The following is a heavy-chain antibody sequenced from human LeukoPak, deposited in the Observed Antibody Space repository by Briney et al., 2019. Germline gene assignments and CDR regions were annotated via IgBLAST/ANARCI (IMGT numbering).Heavy chain of an antibody. CDR2: INHSGST. J-gene: IGHJ4*02. D-gene: IGHD2-2*02. CDR3: ARVGRYSPSIDY. V-gene: IGHV4-34*01. CDR1: GGSFSGYY. Sequence: SETLSLTCAVYGGSFSGYYWSWIRQPPGKGLEWIGEINHSGSTNFNPSLKSRVTISVDTSKNQFSLKLSSVTAADTAVYCCARVGRYSPSIDYWGQGTLVTVSS.